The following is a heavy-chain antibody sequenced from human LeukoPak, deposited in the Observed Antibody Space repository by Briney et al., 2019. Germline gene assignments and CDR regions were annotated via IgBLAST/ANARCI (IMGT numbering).Heavy chain of an antibody. D-gene: IGHD3-16*02. CDR3: ARGPAYDYVWGSYRYAHHYYGMDV. CDR1: GGSFSGYY. J-gene: IGHJ6*02. Sequence: SETLSLTCAVYGGSFSGYYWSWIRQPPGKGLEWIGEINHSGSTDYNPSLKSRVTISVDTSKNQFSLKLSSVTAADTAVYYCARGPAYDYVWGSYRYAHHYYGMDVWGQGTTVTVSS. V-gene: IGHV4-34*01. CDR2: INHSGST.